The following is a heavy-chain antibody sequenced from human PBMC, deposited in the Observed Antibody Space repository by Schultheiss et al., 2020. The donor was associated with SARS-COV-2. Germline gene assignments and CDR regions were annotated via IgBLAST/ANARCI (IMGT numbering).Heavy chain of an antibody. D-gene: IGHD6-6*01. CDR2: IYYSGST. Sequence: SETLSLTCAVYGGSFSGYYWSWIRQPPGKGLEWIGYIYYSGSTNYNPSLKSRVTISVDTSKNQFSLKLSSVTAADTAVYYCARLVAYSSSSVGWFDPWGQGTLVTVSS. V-gene: IGHV4-59*08. CDR3: ARLVAYSSSSVGWFDP. J-gene: IGHJ5*02. CDR1: GGSFSGYY.